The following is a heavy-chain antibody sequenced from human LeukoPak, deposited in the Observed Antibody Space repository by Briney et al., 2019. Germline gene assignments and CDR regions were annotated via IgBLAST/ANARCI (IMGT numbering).Heavy chain of an antibody. D-gene: IGHD6-13*01. Sequence: PGGSLRLSCAASGFTFSTYSMNWVRQAPGKGLEWVSFISGSTSYIYYADSVKGRFTISRDNAKNSLYLQMNSLRAEDTAVYYCAREGQYSSSWYVVGYYYYYMDVWGKGTTVTVSS. CDR3: AREGQYSSSWYVVGYYYYYMDV. J-gene: IGHJ6*03. CDR1: GFTFSTYS. CDR2: ISGSTSYI. V-gene: IGHV3-21*01.